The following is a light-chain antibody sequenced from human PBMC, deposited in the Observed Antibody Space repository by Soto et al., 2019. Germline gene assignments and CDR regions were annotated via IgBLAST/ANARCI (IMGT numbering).Light chain of an antibody. CDR2: VGS. Sequence: DIVMTQSPVSLPVIPGEPASISCRTSQSLLHTNGYNYLDWYLQKPGQSPQLLIYVGSDRASGVPDRLTGSGSGTDFTLKISRVEAEDVGVYYCMQSLQSTWTFGQGTKVDIX. CDR3: MQSLQSTWT. J-gene: IGKJ1*01. V-gene: IGKV2-28*01. CDR1: QSLLHTNGYNY.